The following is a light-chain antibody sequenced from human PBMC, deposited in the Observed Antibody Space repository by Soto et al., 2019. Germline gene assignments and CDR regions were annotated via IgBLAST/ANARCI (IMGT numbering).Light chain of an antibody. V-gene: IGKV1-27*01. CDR2: AAS. J-gene: IGKJ3*01. CDR3: QKYNSAPRT. Sequence: DIPMTQSPSSLSASVGDRVTITCRASQGIIDYLAWYQQKPGKAPKLLIYAASTLQSVVPSRFSGSGAGTDFTPTISSLQPEDVATYYCQKYNSAPRTFGQGTKVDIK. CDR1: QGIIDY.